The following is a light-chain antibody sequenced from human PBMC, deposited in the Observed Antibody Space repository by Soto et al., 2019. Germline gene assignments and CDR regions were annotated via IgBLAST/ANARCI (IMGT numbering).Light chain of an antibody. CDR1: QSISDW. CDR3: QQYNTYWT. CDR2: DAS. Sequence: DIQMTQSPPTLSASVGDRVTITCRASQSISDWLAWYQQKPGKAPKLLIYDASSLESGVPSRFSGSGSGTEFALTISSLQPDDFATYYRQQYNTYWTFGQGTKVDIK. V-gene: IGKV1-5*01. J-gene: IGKJ1*01.